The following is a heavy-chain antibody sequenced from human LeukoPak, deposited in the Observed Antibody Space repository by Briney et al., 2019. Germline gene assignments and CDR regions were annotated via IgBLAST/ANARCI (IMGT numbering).Heavy chain of an antibody. J-gene: IGHJ3*02. CDR3: ARGSHYDSSGYYYGRTAFDI. CDR1: GGTFSSYA. D-gene: IGHD3-22*01. Sequence: RASVKVSCKASGGTFSSYAISWVRQAPGQGLEWMGGIIPIFGTANYAQKFQGRVTITTDESTSTAYMELSSLRSEDTAVYYCARGSHYDSSGYYYGRTAFDIWGQGTMVTVSS. V-gene: IGHV1-69*05. CDR2: IIPIFGTA.